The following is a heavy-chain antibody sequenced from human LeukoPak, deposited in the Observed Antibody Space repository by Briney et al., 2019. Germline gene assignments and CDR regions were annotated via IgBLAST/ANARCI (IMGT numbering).Heavy chain of an antibody. CDR1: GGSFSGYY. J-gene: IGHJ6*03. CDR2: INHSGST. Sequence: SETLSLTCAVYGGSFSGYYWSWIRQPPGKGLEWIGEINHSGSTNYNPSLKSRVTISVDTSKNQFSLKLSSVTAADTAVYYCARSSSYSYGLYYYYYMDVWGKGTTVTVSS. CDR3: ARSSSYSYGLYYYYYMDV. D-gene: IGHD5-18*01. V-gene: IGHV4-34*01.